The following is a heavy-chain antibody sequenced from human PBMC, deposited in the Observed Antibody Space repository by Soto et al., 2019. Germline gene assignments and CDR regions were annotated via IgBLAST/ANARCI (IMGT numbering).Heavy chain of an antibody. CDR2: ISSSSSTI. Sequence: EVQLVESGGGLVQPGGSLRLSCAASGFTFSSYSMNWVRQAPGKGLEWVSDISSSSSTIYYADSVKGRFTISRDNAKNSLYLQMNSLRAEDTAVYYCARHPERIAEIGWFAPWGQGTLVTVSS. J-gene: IGHJ5*02. D-gene: IGHD6-13*01. CDR1: GFTFSSYS. V-gene: IGHV3-48*01. CDR3: ARHPERIAEIGWFAP.